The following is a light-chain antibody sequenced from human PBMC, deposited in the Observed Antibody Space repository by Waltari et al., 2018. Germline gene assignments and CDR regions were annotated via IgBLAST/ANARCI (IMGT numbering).Light chain of an antibody. CDR1: RSDVRRYNL. J-gene: IGLJ3*02. CDR2: EVS. CDR3: CSYAGSSTPWV. V-gene: IGLV2-23*02. Sequence: QSALTQPAYVDGSPGQSNTIPCKGTRSDVRRYNLVSWYQQHPGKAPKLMIYEVSKRPSGVSNRFSGSKSGNTASLTISGLQAEDEADYYCCSYAGSSTPWVFGGGTKLTVL.